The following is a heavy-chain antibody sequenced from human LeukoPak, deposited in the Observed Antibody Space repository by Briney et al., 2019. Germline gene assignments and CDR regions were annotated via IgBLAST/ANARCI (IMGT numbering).Heavy chain of an antibody. D-gene: IGHD3-10*01. CDR1: GFTFSDYY. CDR2: ISSSGSTI. V-gene: IGHV3-11*01. CDR3: ARDHIYMDGSGSYLLN. Sequence: GGSLRLSCAASGFTFSDYYMSWIRQAPGKGLEWVSYISSSGSTIYYADSVKGRFTISRDNAKNSLYLQMNSLRAEDTAVYYCARDHIYMDGSGSYLLNWGQGTLVTVSS. J-gene: IGHJ4*02.